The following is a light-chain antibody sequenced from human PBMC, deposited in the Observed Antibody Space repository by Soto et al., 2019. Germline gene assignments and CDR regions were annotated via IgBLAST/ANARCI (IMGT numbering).Light chain of an antibody. J-gene: IGKJ3*01. CDR2: AAS. Sequence: DIQMTQSPSSLSASVGDTVTITCRASQGISNSLAWFQQKPGRVPQFLIYAASTLQPGVPPRFSGSGSGTDFTLTISSLQPEDFATYYCQHYNSAPRTFGPGTRVEIK. V-gene: IGKV1-27*01. CDR1: QGISNS. CDR3: QHYNSAPRT.